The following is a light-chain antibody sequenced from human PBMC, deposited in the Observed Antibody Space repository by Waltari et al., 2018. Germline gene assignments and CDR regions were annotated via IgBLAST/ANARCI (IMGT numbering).Light chain of an antibody. CDR3: RHYVRLSAT. CDR1: QNVSRS. CDR2: GAS. V-gene: IGKV3-20*01. Sequence: TVFTQSPGTRSLSPGERATLSCRSSQNVSRSLDWYQQKPSPAPQLLRYGASTRATGTPARFTCSGSGTDFRRTISSLEPEDLGIYFCRHYVRLSATFGQGTRGEIK. J-gene: IGKJ1*01.